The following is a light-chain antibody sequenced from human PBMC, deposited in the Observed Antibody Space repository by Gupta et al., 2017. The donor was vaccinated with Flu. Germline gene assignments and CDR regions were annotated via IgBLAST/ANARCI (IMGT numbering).Light chain of an antibody. CDR3: ATWDDSLDGWV. V-gene: IGLV1-44*01. Sequence: QSVLTQPPSASGTPGQRVPISCSGSSSNIGSNSVNWYQQVPGTAPNLLIYGNNQRPSGVPDRLSGSTSGTSASLAISGLQSEDEADYYCATWDDSLDGWVFGGGTKLTVL. CDR1: SSNIGSNS. J-gene: IGLJ3*02. CDR2: GNN.